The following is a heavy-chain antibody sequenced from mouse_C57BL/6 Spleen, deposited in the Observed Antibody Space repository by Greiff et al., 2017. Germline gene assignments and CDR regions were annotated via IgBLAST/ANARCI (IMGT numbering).Heavy chain of an antibody. Sequence: VQLVESGAELARPGASVKLSCKASGYTFTSYGISWVKQRTGQGLEWIGEIYPRSGNTYYNEKFKGKATLTADKSSSTAYMELRSLTSEDSAVYFCARSITTVVAGDWYFDVWGTGTTVTVSS. CDR1: GYTFTSYG. D-gene: IGHD1-1*01. J-gene: IGHJ1*03. CDR3: ARSITTVVAGDWYFDV. CDR2: IYPRSGNT. V-gene: IGHV1-81*01.